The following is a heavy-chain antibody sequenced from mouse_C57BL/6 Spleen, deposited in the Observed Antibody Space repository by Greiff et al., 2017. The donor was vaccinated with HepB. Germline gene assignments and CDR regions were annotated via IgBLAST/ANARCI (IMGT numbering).Heavy chain of an antibody. V-gene: IGHV1-69*01. CDR1: GYTFTSYW. CDR2: IDPSDSYT. J-gene: IGHJ4*01. D-gene: IGHD1-1*01. CDR3: ARIGGSSPYAMDY. Sequence: VQLQQPGAELVMPGASVKLSCKASGYTFTSYWMHWVKQRPGQGLEWIGEIDPSDSYTNYNQKFTGKSTLTVDKSSSTAYMQLSSLTSEDSAVYYCARIGGSSPYAMDYWGQGTSVTVSS.